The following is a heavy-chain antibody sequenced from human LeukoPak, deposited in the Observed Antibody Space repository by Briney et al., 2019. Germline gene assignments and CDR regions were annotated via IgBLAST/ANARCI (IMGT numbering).Heavy chain of an antibody. V-gene: IGHV3-23*01. CDR3: AKTMVRGVITHPFDY. D-gene: IGHD3-10*01. J-gene: IGHJ4*02. Sequence: GGSLRLSCAASGFTFSSYAMSWVRQAPGKGLEWVSLIRGSGDRTYYADSVKGRFTISRDNSKDTVYLQMNSLRAEDTAVYYCAKTMVRGVITHPFDYWGQGTLVTVSS. CDR2: IRGSGDRT. CDR1: GFTFSSYA.